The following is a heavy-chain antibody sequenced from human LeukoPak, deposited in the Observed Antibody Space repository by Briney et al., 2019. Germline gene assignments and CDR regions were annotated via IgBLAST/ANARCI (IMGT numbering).Heavy chain of an antibody. CDR3: ARASYGSESPGPFYYGVDV. J-gene: IGHJ6*02. CDR2: IWYDGSNK. D-gene: IGHD3-10*01. Sequence: GGSLRLSCAASGFTFSSYGMHWVRQAPGKGLEWVAVIWYDGSNKYYADSVKGRFTISRDNSKNTLYLQMNSLRAEDTAVYYCARASYGSESPGPFYYGVDVWGQGTTVTASS. V-gene: IGHV3-33*08. CDR1: GFTFSSYG.